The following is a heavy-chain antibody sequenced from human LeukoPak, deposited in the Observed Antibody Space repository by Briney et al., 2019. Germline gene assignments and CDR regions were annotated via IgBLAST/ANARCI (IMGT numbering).Heavy chain of an antibody. CDR2: IIPTLGTR. J-gene: IGHJ6*03. CDR3: ARGTSLYYYMDV. D-gene: IGHD1/OR15-1a*01. Sequence: ASVKVSCKASGGTLRNSGISWVRQAPGQGLEWMGGIIPTLGTRNYAQKFQGRVTITADESTNTAYMELRSLRSDDTAVYFCARGTSLYYYMDVWGKGTTVTISS. V-gene: IGHV1-69*13. CDR1: GGTLRNSG.